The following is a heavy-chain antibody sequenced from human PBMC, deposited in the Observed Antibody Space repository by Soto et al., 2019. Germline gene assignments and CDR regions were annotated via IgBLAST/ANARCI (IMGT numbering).Heavy chain of an antibody. CDR1: GYTFTSYY. J-gene: IGHJ3*02. V-gene: IGHV1-46*01. CDR3: ARAGVEVLRYFDWFLTREADAFDI. Sequence: RASVKVSCKASGYTFTSYYMHWVRQAPGQGLEWMGIINPSGGSTSYAQKFQGRVTMTRDTSTSTVYMELSSLRSEDTAVYYCARAGVEVLRYFDWFLTREADAFDIWGQGTMVTVSS. D-gene: IGHD3-9*01. CDR2: INPSGGST.